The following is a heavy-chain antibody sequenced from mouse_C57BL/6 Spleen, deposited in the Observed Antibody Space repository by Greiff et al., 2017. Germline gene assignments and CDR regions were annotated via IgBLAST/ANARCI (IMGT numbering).Heavy chain of an antibody. V-gene: IGHV5-9-1*02. J-gene: IGHJ2*01. CDR1: VFTFSSYA. CDR3: TTDQATLFDY. D-gene: IGHD3-2*02. CDR2: ISSGGNYI. Sequence: EVKLVESGEGLVKPGGSLKLSCASSVFTFSSYAMSWVRQTPEKRLVWVAYISSGGNYIYYADTVKGRFTISRENARNTLYLQMSSLRSEDTAMYYCTTDQATLFDYWGQGTTLTVSS.